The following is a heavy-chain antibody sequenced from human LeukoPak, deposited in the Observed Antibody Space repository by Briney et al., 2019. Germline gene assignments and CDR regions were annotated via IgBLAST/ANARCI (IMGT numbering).Heavy chain of an antibody. V-gene: IGHV4-39*01. J-gene: IGHJ4*02. CDR2: IYYSGST. CDR3: ARPSSGSYSDY. D-gene: IGHD1-26*01. CDR1: GGCISSSSYY. Sequence: PSETLSLTCTVSGGCISSSSYYWGWIRQPPGKGLEWIGSIYYSGSTYYNPSLKSRVTISVDTSKNQFSLKLSSVTAADTAVYYCARPSSGSYSDYWGQGTLVTVSS.